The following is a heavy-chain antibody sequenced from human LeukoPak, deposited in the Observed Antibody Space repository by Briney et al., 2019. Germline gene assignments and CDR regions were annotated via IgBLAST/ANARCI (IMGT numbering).Heavy chain of an antibody. D-gene: IGHD6-13*01. Sequence: ETGGSLRLSCSASGFTFNMYAMSWVRQAAGKGLEWISAISGSGGSTYYADSVKGRFTISRHNANNTVLLQRTGQRAEDTAIYYCTTEATAPMVTLVLLPRPGPYHIWGQGTKVIVSS. CDR2: ISGSGGST. V-gene: IGHV3-23*01. CDR3: TTEATAPMVTLVLLPRPGPYHI. J-gene: IGHJ3*02. CDR1: GFTFNMYA.